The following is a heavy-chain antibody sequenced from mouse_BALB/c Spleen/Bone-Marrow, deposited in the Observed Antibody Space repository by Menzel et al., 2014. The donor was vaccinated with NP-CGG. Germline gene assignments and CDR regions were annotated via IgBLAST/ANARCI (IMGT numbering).Heavy chain of an antibody. D-gene: IGHD2-2*01. CDR3: ARFDGYDVGFAY. CDR1: GYTFTSYW. CDR2: IYPGSGTA. V-gene: IGHV1S5*01. Sequence: VQLQQSGSELVRPGASVKLSCKASGYTFTSYWTHWVKQRPGQGLEWIGNIYPGSGTAKYDEKFKNKATLTVDTSSSTAYMQLSSLTSEDSAVYYCARFDGYDVGFAYWGQGTLVTVS. J-gene: IGHJ3*01.